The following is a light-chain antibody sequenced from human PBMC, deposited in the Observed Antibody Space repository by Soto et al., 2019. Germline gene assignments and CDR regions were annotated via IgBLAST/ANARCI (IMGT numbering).Light chain of an antibody. CDR2: DAS. Sequence: DIQMTQSPSSLSASVGDRVTITCQASQDISNYLNWYQQKPGKAPKLLVYDASNLETGVPSRFSGSGSGTDFTFTISSLQPEDTATYYCQHYDNIPITFGQGTRLEIK. CDR3: QHYDNIPIT. J-gene: IGKJ5*01. V-gene: IGKV1-33*01. CDR1: QDISNY.